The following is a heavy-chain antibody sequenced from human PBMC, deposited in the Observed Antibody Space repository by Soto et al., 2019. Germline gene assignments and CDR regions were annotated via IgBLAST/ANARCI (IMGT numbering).Heavy chain of an antibody. CDR3: ARGGLYGDVPGWTGDAFDL. Sequence: VGSLRLSCAASGFSLRNYTMNWVRQAPGKGLEWASSISPTGTFMNSADSLKDRFSISRDNAEKSLFLQMNSLRAEDTAVYYCARGGLYGDVPGWTGDAFDLWGQGTKVTVSS. CDR1: GFSLRNYT. D-gene: IGHD4-17*01. V-gene: IGHV3-21*01. CDR2: ISPTGTFM. J-gene: IGHJ3*01.